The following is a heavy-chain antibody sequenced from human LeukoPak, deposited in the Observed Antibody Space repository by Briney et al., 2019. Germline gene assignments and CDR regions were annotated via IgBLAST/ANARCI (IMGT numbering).Heavy chain of an antibody. CDR1: GDTFSSYA. Sequence: SVKVSCKASGDTFSSYAISWVRQAPGQGLEWMGGIIPTFGTANYAQKFQGRVTITADKSTSTAYMELSSLRSEDTAVYYCARDQGVPPQAWFGELSATPPYYGMDVWGKGTTVTVSS. J-gene: IGHJ6*04. CDR3: ARDQGVPPQAWFGELSATPPYYGMDV. D-gene: IGHD3-10*01. V-gene: IGHV1-69*06. CDR2: IIPTFGTA.